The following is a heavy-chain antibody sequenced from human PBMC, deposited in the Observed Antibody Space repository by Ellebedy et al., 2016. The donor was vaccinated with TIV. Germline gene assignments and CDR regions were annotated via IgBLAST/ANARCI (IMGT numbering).Heavy chain of an antibody. CDR2: IYYRGLT. CDR3: ARHAPSYDFWSSPGFDY. J-gene: IGHJ4*02. D-gene: IGHD3-3*01. Sequence: MPSETLSLTCVVSGVSIGDTRYYWAWIRQSPGKDLDWIGSIYYRGLTYESPSFKSRATISVDTSKNQFSLKLSPVTAADTALYYCARHAPSYDFWSSPGFDYWGQGTLLTVSS. CDR1: GVSIGDTRYY. V-gene: IGHV4-39*01.